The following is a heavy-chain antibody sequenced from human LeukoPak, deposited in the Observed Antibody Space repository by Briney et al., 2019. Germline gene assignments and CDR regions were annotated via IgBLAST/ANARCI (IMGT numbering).Heavy chain of an antibody. CDR2: ISAYNGNT. CDR3: ARVVDYYDSSGYGFDY. CDR1: GYTFTSYG. V-gene: IGHV1-18*01. Sequence: ASVKVSCKASGYTFTSYGISWVRQAPGQGLEWMGWISAYNGNTNYAQKLQGRVTMTTDTSTSTAYMELRSLRSDDTAVYYCARVVDYYDSSGYGFDYWGQGTLVTVSS. D-gene: IGHD3-22*01. J-gene: IGHJ4*02.